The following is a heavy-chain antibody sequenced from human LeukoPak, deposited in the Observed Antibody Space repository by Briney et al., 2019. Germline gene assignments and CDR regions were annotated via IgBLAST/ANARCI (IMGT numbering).Heavy chain of an antibody. J-gene: IGHJ4*02. CDR1: GGSISSYY. V-gene: IGHV4-59*01. CDR3: ARENDRYGRIDY. CDR2: IYYSGST. D-gene: IGHD5-18*01. Sequence: SETLSLTCTVSGGSISSYYWSWIRQPPGKGLEWIGYIYYSGSTNYNPSLKSRVTISVDTSKNQFSLRLSSVTAADTAVYYCARENDRYGRIDYWGQGTQVTVSS.